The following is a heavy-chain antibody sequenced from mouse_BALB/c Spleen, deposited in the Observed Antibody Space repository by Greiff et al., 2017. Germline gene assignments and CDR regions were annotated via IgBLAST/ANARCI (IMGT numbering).Heavy chain of an antibody. V-gene: IGHV1-87*01. CDR2: IYPGDGDT. J-gene: IGHJ3*01. CDR1: GYTFTSYW. CDR3: ARSHYGNYVGAWFAY. Sequence: QVQLQQSGAELARPGASVKLSCKASGYTFTSYWMQWVKQRPGQGLEWIGAIYPGDGDTRYTQKFKGKATLTADKSSSTAYMQLSSLASEDSAVYYCARSHYGNYVGAWFAYWGQGTLVTVSA. D-gene: IGHD2-1*01.